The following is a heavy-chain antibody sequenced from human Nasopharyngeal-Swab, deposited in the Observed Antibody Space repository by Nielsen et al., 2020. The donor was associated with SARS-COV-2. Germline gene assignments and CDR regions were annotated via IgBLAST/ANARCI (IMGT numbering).Heavy chain of an antibody. CDR1: GYSFTSYW. J-gene: IGHJ5*02. CDR2: IYPGDSDT. V-gene: IGHV5-51*01. CDR3: ARTDDYDILTGPYHP. Sequence: GESLKISCKGSGYSFTSYWIGWVRQMPGKGLEWMGIIYPGDSDTRYSPSFQGQVTISADKSISTAYLQWSSLKASDTAMHYCARTDDYDILTGPYHPWGQGTLVTVSS. D-gene: IGHD3-9*01.